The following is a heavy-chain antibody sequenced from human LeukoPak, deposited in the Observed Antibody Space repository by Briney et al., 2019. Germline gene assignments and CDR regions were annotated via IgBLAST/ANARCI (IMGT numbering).Heavy chain of an antibody. Sequence: ASVKVSCKASGYTFTSYDINWVRQATGQGLEWMGWMNPNSGNTGYAQKFQGRVTMTRNTSISTAYMELSSLRSEDTAVYYCARDPGDSSGYYLNWYFDLWGRGTLVTVSS. V-gene: IGHV1-8*01. CDR2: MNPNSGNT. CDR1: GYTFTSYD. J-gene: IGHJ2*01. D-gene: IGHD3-22*01. CDR3: ARDPGDSSGYYLNWYFDL.